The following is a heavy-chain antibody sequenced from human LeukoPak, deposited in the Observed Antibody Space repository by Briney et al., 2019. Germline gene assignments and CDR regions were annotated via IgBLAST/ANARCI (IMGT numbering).Heavy chain of an antibody. J-gene: IGHJ4*02. Sequence: PGGSLRLSCAASGFTFSTSDMHWVRQVTGKGLEWVSAIGTSGDTYYPGSVKGRFTISRDNAKNSLYLQMNSLRAEDTAVYYCARGPRASKSGSCYFDYWGQGTLVTVSS. V-gene: IGHV3-13*01. CDR2: IGTSGDT. D-gene: IGHD1-26*01. CDR1: GFTFSTSD. CDR3: ARGPRASKSGSCYFDY.